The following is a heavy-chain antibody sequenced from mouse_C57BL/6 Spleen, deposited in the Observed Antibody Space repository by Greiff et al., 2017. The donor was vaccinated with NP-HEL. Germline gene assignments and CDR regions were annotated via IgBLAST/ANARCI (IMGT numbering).Heavy chain of an antibody. J-gene: IGHJ3*01. Sequence: QVQLQQSGAELVKPGASVKMSCKASGYTFTSYWITWVKQRPGQGLEWIGDIYPGSGSTNYNEKFKSKATLTVDTSSSTAYMQLSSLTSEDSAVYYCARMSSGYGWFAYWGQGTLVTVSA. V-gene: IGHV1-55*01. CDR1: GYTFTSYW. D-gene: IGHD3-2*02. CDR2: IYPGSGST. CDR3: ARMSSGYGWFAY.